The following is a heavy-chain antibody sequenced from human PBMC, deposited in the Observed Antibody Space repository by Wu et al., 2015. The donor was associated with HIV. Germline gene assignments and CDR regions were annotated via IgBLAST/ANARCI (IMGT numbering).Heavy chain of an antibody. Sequence: QVQLVQSGAEVKEPGTSVKVSCKASGYTFTAYYLFWMRQTPGQGLEWMGWINANTGRADYAQKFQGRVTMTRDTSINTAYMELNRLRYDDTAVYYCARVQGRYYYNSSGYRAFDIWGQGTMVTVSS. CDR2: INANTGRA. D-gene: IGHD3-22*01. CDR3: ARVQGRYYYNSSGYRAFDI. J-gene: IGHJ3*02. V-gene: IGHV1-2*02. CDR1: GYTFTAYY.